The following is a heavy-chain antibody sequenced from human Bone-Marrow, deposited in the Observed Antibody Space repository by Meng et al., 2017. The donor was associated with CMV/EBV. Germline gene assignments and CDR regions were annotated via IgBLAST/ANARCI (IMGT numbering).Heavy chain of an antibody. CDR1: GFTFSSYG. Sequence: GGSLRLSCAASGFTFSSYGMHWVRQAPGKGLEWVAVIWYDGSNKYYADSVKGRFTISRDNSKNTLYLQMNSLRAEDTAVYYCAKGISSTGCYFSCYYYGTDVWGQGTTVTVSS. V-gene: IGHV3-33*06. CDR3: AKGISSTGCYFSCYYYGTDV. CDR2: IWYDGSNK. J-gene: IGHJ6*02. D-gene: IGHD2-2*01.